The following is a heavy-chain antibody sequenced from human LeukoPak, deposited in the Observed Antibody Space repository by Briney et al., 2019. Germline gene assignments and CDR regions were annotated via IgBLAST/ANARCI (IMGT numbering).Heavy chain of an antibody. J-gene: IGHJ4*02. CDR3: SRENGAFSPFGY. V-gene: IGHV4-4*03. Sequence: LGTPSLSSVQPVGSISITNWWSGFGKPPGRGLEWFGEFSLSGLTNYNPTLKSRDTVSLDKSKNHLSMNLTSMTAADTAVYYCSRENGAFSPFGYWGQGTLVTVPS. CDR1: VGSISITNW. D-gene: IGHD2-8*01. CDR2: FSLSGLT.